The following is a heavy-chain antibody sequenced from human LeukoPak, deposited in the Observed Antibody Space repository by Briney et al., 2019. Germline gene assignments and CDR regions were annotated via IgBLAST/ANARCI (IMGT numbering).Heavy chain of an antibody. J-gene: IGHJ4*02. V-gene: IGHV1-24*01. D-gene: IGHD3-3*01. CDR1: GYTLTELS. Sequence: ASVKVSCKVSGYTLTELSMHWVRQAPGKGLEWMGGFDPEDGETIYAQKFQGRVTMTEDTSTDTAYMELSSLRSEDTAVYYCATINSLLRFLEWLSLDYWGQGTLVTVSS. CDR2: FDPEDGET. CDR3: ATINSLLRFLEWLSLDY.